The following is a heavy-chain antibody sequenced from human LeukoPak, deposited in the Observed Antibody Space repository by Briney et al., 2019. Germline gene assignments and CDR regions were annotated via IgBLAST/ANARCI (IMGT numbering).Heavy chain of an antibody. D-gene: IGHD6-13*01. CDR1: GFTFSSYA. Sequence: PGGSLRLSCAASGFTFSSYAMHWVRQAPGKGLEWVAVISYDGSNKYYADSVKGRFTISRDNSKNTLYLQMNSLRAEDTAVYYCAKGLSEQQLVGYFDYWGQGTLVTVSS. V-gene: IGHV3-30*04. J-gene: IGHJ4*02. CDR2: ISYDGSNK. CDR3: AKGLSEQQLVGYFDY.